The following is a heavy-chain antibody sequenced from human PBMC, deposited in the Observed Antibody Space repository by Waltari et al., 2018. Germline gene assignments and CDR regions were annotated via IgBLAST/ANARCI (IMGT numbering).Heavy chain of an antibody. CDR3: ARGFWFTTVTTFTWFDP. D-gene: IGHD4-17*01. J-gene: IGHJ5*02. CDR1: GFTFSSYS. V-gene: IGHV3-21*01. Sequence: EEQLVESGGDLVKPGGSLRLSCAGSGFTFSSYSMNWVRQAPGKGLAWVSSISSTGHDLYYADSVRGRFTIARDNANNSLYLQMNNLRADDTAIYYCARGFWFTTVTTFTWFDPWGQGTLVTVSS. CDR2: ISSTGHDL.